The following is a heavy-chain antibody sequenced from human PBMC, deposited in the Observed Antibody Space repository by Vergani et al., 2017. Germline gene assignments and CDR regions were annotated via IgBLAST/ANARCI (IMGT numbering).Heavy chain of an antibody. V-gene: IGHV3-23*04. CDR3: AKGYSYGCFDY. D-gene: IGHD5-18*01. Sequence: EVQLVETGGGLIQPGGSLRLSCAASGFTVSSNYMSWVRQAPGKGLEWVSAISGSGGSTYYADSVKGRFTISRDNSKNTLYLQMNSLRAEDTAVYYCAKGYSYGCFDYWGQGTLVTVSS. J-gene: IGHJ4*02. CDR2: ISGSGGST. CDR1: GFTVSSNY.